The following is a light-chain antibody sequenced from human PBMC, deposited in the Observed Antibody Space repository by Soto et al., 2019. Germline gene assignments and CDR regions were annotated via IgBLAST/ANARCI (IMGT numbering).Light chain of an antibody. J-gene: IGKJ1*01. V-gene: IGKV1-17*01. CDR1: QGISND. Sequence: IQMSQSPSSLSWSRGDRGTIDCRASQGISNDLGWYHQKPGQAPKLLIYAASNLPGGVPARFSGSGSGTDFTPTISSLPDDDFATYYCQHYNSYSEAFGQGTKVDIK. CDR2: AAS. CDR3: QHYNSYSEA.